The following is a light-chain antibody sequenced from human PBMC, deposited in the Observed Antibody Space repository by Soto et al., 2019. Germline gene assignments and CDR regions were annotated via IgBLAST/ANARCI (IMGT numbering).Light chain of an antibody. CDR1: QSIDRY. J-gene: IGKJ1*01. CDR3: QQSCSTART. V-gene: IGKV1-39*01. CDR2: AAS. Sequence: DIQMTQSPSSLSASVGDRVIITCRASQSIDRYLNWYQQKPGKAPKLLIYAASSLQSWVPSRFSGSESGTDFILTISNLEAEDFATYYCQQSCSTARTFGQGTKVEI.